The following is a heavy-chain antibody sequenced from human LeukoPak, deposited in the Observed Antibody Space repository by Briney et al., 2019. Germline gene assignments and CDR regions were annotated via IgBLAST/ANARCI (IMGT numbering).Heavy chain of an antibody. CDR3: AITPGAFGGVIPNNPFDY. CDR1: GYTFTSYA. CDR2: INTNTGNP. D-gene: IGHD3-16*02. V-gene: IGHV7-4-1*02. Sequence: ASVKVSCKASGYTFTSYAMNWVRQAPGQGLEWMGWINTNTGNPTYAQGFTGRFVFSLDTSVSTAYLQISSLKAEDTAVYYCAITPGAFGGVIPNNPFDYWGQGTLVTVSS. J-gene: IGHJ4*02.